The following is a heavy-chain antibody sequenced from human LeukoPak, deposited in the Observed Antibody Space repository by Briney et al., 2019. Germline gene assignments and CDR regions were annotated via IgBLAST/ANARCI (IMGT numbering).Heavy chain of an antibody. Sequence: PSETLSLTCAVSGGSIISNNWWSWVRQPPGKGLEWIGYIYYSGSTNYNPSLKSRVTISVDTSKNQFSLKLSSVTAADTAVYYCARDYLESRATDAFDIWGQGTMVTVSS. CDR2: IYYSGST. CDR3: ARDYLESRATDAFDI. CDR1: GGSIISNNW. V-gene: IGHV4-4*02. J-gene: IGHJ3*02. D-gene: IGHD1-26*01.